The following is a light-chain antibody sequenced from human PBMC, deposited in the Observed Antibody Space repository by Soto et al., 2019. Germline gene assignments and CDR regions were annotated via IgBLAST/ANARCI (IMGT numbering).Light chain of an antibody. CDR2: GNI. CDR1: SSNIGAGYD. Sequence: QSVLTQPPSVSGAPGQRVTISCTGSSSNIGAGYDVHWYQQLPGTAPKLLIYGNINRPSGVPDRFSGSKSGTSASLAITGFQAEDEADYYCQSYDSSLSGWVFGGGTKLTVL. V-gene: IGLV1-40*01. CDR3: QSYDSSLSGWV. J-gene: IGLJ3*02.